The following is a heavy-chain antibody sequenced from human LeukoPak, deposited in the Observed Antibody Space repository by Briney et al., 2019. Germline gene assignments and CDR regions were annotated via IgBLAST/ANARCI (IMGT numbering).Heavy chain of an antibody. V-gene: IGHV4-59*01. CDR2: IYYSGST. CDR1: GGSISSYY. Sequence: SETLSLLCSVSGGSISSYYWSWIRQPPGKGLEWIGYIYYSGSTNYNPSLKSRVTITVDTSKNQFSLKLSSVTAADTAVYYCARDKPRWLQRTKDWYFDLWGRGTLVTVSS. D-gene: IGHD5-24*01. CDR3: ARDKPRWLQRTKDWYFDL. J-gene: IGHJ2*01.